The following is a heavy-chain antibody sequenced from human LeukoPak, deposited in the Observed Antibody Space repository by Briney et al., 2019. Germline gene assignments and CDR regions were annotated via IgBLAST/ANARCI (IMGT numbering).Heavy chain of an antibody. CDR3: ARVLATGTTRGETS. CDR1: GFTFDDYA. J-gene: IGHJ4*02. D-gene: IGHD1-1*01. V-gene: IGHV3-9*01. CDR2: ISWNSGSI. Sequence: GGSLRLSCAASGFTFDDYAMHWVRQAPGKGLEWVSGISWNSGSIGYADSVKGRFTISRDNAKNSLYLQMNSLRAEDTAVYYCARVLATGTTRGETSWGQGTLVTVSS.